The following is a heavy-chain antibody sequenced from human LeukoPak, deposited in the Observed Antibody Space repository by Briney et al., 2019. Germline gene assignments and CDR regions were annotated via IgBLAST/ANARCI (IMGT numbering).Heavy chain of an antibody. CDR2: INPNSGDT. J-gene: IGHJ4*02. Sequence: ASVKVSCRASGYTFTGYHMHWARQAPGQGLEWMGRINPNSGDTNYAQNFQGRVTMTRDTSINTAYMELSRLRSDDTAVYYCARDYCSSTSCLFDYWGQGTLVTVSS. D-gene: IGHD2-2*01. CDR3: ARDYCSSTSCLFDY. V-gene: IGHV1-2*06. CDR1: GYTFTGYH.